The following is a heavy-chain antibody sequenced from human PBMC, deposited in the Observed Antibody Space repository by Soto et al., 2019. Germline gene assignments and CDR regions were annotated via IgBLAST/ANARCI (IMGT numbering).Heavy chain of an antibody. CDR2: IKADNTNT. CDR3: AREGGWYVDY. J-gene: IGHJ4*02. V-gene: IGHV1-3*05. CDR1: GITFSGYT. D-gene: IGHD6-19*01. Sequence: QVQLVQSGAEEKKPGASVKVSCKASGITFSGYTIHWVRQAPGQRLEWMGWIKADNTNTKYSQKFQGRVTITRDTSASTVYMELSSLRSEDTAVYYCAREGGWYVDYWGQGTLVTVSS.